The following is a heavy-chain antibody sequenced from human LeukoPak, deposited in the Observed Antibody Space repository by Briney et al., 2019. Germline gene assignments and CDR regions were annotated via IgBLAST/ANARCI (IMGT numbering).Heavy chain of an antibody. Sequence: GGSLRLSFAASGFTFGSYSMNWVGQAPGRGREGVSAISSSSSYIYYADSVKGRFTISRDNAKNSLYLQMNSLRAEDTAVYYCARDGGPGGYCSSTSCFWGQGTLVTVSS. CDR1: GFTFGSYS. CDR2: ISSSSSYI. CDR3: ARDGGPGGYCSSTSCF. D-gene: IGHD2-2*01. J-gene: IGHJ4*02. V-gene: IGHV3-21*01.